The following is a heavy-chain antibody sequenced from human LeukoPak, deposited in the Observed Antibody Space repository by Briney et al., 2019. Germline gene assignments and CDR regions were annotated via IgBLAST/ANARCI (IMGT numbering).Heavy chain of an antibody. Sequence: PSETLSLTCTVSGGSISSSDYYWGWIRQPPGKGLERIGSIYYSGNTYYNPSLKSRVTISVDTSKNQFSLRLSFVTAADTAVYYCARYPTAMVSFDYWGQGTLVTVSS. CDR2: IYYSGNT. V-gene: IGHV4-39*01. D-gene: IGHD5-18*01. J-gene: IGHJ4*02. CDR3: ARYPTAMVSFDY. CDR1: GGSISSSDYY.